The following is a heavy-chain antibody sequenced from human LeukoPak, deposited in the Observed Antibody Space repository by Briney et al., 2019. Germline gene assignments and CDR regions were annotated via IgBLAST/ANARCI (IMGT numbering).Heavy chain of an antibody. V-gene: IGHV1-18*01. CDR2: VSNFNGNT. J-gene: IGHJ4*01. Sequence: GASVKVSCKASGHIFTSFGISWLRQAPGQGLEWMGWVSNFNGNTIYAQKFQGRVTMITDTSTTTAFMELRTLRSDDTAVYYCARESAAAGPNPIFDYWGHGTLVTVSS. CDR1: GHIFTSFG. CDR3: ARESAAAGPNPIFDY. D-gene: IGHD6-13*01.